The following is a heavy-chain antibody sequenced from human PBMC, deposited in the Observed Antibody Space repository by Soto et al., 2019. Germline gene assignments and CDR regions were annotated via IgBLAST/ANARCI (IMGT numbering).Heavy chain of an antibody. D-gene: IGHD6-6*01. V-gene: IGHV4-61*01. CDR2: IYYSGST. CDR1: GGSVSSGSYY. Sequence: SETLSLTCTVSGGSVSSGSYYWSWIRQPPGKGLEWIGYIYYSGSTNYNPSLKSRVTISVDTSKNQFSLKLSSVTAADTAVYYCATLGTRRVGYYCGMDVWGQGTTVPV. J-gene: IGHJ6*02. CDR3: ATLGTRRVGYYCGMDV.